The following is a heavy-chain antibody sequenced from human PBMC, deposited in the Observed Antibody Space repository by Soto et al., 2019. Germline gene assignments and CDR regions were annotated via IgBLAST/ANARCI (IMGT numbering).Heavy chain of an antibody. D-gene: IGHD5-18*01. J-gene: IGHJ4*02. Sequence: SETLSLTCTVFGVSISSYYWSWIRRPPGKGLEWIGYIYYSGTTNFNPSLKSRVTISLDTSRGQFSLNLGSVTAADTAVYYCLGEAKRYSYHRGFNSWGRVTLVTVSS. CDR1: GVSISSYY. V-gene: IGHV4-59*01. CDR3: LGEAKRYSYHRGFNS. CDR2: IYYSGTT.